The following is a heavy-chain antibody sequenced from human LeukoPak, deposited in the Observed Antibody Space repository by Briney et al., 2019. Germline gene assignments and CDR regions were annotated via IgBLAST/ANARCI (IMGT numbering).Heavy chain of an antibody. CDR2: INHSGST. Sequence: KASETLSLTCAVYGGSFSGYYWSWIPQPPGKGREWIGEINHSGSTNYNPSLKSRVTISVDTSKNQFSLKLSSVTAADTAVYYCARGSRYSSSWYVRNWFDPWGQGTLVTVSS. J-gene: IGHJ5*02. CDR3: ARGSRYSSSWYVRNWFDP. V-gene: IGHV4-34*01. D-gene: IGHD6-13*01. CDR1: GGSFSGYY.